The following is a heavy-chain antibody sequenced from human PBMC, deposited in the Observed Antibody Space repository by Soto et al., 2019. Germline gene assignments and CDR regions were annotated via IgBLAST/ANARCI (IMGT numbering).Heavy chain of an antibody. D-gene: IGHD5-12*01. V-gene: IGHV3-15*01. CDR2: IKSKTDGGTT. J-gene: IGHJ4*02. CDR3: STDQGGNDLNY. Sequence: EVQLVESGGGLVKPGGSLRLSCAASGFTFSNAWMSWVRPAPGEGLEWVGRIKSKTDGGTTDYAAPVKGRFTISRDDSNSTLDLQMNSLKHEDTAGDYCSTDQGGNDLNYWGQGTLVTVSS. CDR1: GFTFSNAW.